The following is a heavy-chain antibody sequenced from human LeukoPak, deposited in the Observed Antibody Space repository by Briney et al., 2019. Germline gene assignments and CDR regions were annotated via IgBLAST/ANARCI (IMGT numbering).Heavy chain of an antibody. CDR1: GYTFTSYG. Sequence: ASVKVSCKASGYTFTSYGISWVRQAPGQGLEWMGWISAYNGNTNYAQKLQGRVTITTDKSTSTAYMELSSLRSDDTAVYYCARANYYGSGSPIGRYAYWGQGTLVTVSS. CDR3: ARANYYGSGSPIGRYAY. J-gene: IGHJ1*01. CDR2: ISAYNGNT. D-gene: IGHD3-10*01. V-gene: IGHV1-18*01.